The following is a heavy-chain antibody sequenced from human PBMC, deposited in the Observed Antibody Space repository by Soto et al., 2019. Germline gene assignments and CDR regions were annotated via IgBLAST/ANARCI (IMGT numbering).Heavy chain of an antibody. CDR1: GCSISSYY. J-gene: IGHJ6*02. CDR3: ARAPLWVVEYGDYYYGMDV. V-gene: IGHV4-59*01. CDR2: SYYSGST. Sequence: SETLSLTCTVSGCSISSYYWSWIRQPPGKGLEWIGCSYYSGSTNSNPSLKSRVTISVDTSKNQFSLKLSSVTAAETALYYCARAPLWVVEYGDYYYGMDVWGQGTTVTVSS. D-gene: IGHD3-10*01.